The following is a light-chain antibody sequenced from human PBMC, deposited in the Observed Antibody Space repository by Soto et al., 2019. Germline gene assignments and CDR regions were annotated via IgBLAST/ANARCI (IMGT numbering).Light chain of an antibody. Sequence: EIVLTQSQATLSLSPGERATLSCRASESVATYVAWYQQKPGQAPRRLIYDAFNRATGTPARFSGSGYGKVGTVSCRKIVSADAVPYYWGPCTEGASTYGEGTRLEIK. CDR2: DAF. J-gene: IGKJ5*01. CDR1: ESVATY. CDR3: GPCTEGAST. V-gene: IGKV3-11*01.